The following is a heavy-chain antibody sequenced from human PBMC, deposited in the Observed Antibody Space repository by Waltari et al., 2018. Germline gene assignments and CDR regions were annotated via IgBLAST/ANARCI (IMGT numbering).Heavy chain of an antibody. Sequence: QVQLQQWGAGLVKPSETLSLTCSVSGGSISSSSFFWGWIRQPPGKGLEWIGSLYYTGNTYYNPSLKSRVTISADTSKNQFSLKLSSVTAADTAVYYCARHMPYYDSIYYFDYWGQGTLVTVSS. CDR2: LYYTGNT. CDR1: GGSISSSSFF. D-gene: IGHD3-3*01. J-gene: IGHJ4*02. V-gene: IGHV4-39*01. CDR3: ARHMPYYDSIYYFDY.